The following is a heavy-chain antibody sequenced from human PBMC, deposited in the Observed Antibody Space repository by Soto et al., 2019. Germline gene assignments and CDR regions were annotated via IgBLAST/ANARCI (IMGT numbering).Heavy chain of an antibody. CDR3: ARALYGSGALDV. V-gene: IGHV4-59*02. D-gene: IGHD3-10*01. CDR1: GGSVTSYY. Sequence: NPSETLSLTCTVSGGSVTSYYWSCIRQPPGKPLEWIGTIYYSGSTTYNPSLKSRVTISVDTSKNQFSLKLGSVTAADTAVYFCARALYGSGALDVWGQGTTVTVSS. CDR2: IYYSGST. J-gene: IGHJ6*02.